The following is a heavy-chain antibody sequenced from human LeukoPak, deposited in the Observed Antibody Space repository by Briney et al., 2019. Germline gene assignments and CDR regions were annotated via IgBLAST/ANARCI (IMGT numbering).Heavy chain of an antibody. CDR2: INSDGSST. D-gene: IGHD6-13*01. CDR3: ATDTGYSSSWYEGYYFDY. CDR1: GFTFSSYW. V-gene: IGHV3-74*01. J-gene: IGHJ4*02. Sequence: GGSLRLSCAASGFTFSSYWMHWVRQAPGKGLVLVSRINSDGSSTSYADSVKGRFTISRDNAKNTLYLQMNSLRAEDTAVYYCATDTGYSSSWYEGYYFDYWGQGTLVTVSS.